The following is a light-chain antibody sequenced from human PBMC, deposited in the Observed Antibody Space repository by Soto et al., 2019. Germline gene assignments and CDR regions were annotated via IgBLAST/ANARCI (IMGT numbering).Light chain of an antibody. V-gene: IGLV2-23*01. J-gene: IGLJ1*01. CDR3: FSVTSTNTHV. Sequence: QSALTQPASVSGSPGQSVTISCTGTSSDVGSYKFVSWYQHHPGKVPKVIIYETSKRPSGVSDRFSGSKSGNTASLTISGLPDEDDADYYCFSVTSTNTHVFGSGTKLTVL. CDR1: SSDVGSYKF. CDR2: ETS.